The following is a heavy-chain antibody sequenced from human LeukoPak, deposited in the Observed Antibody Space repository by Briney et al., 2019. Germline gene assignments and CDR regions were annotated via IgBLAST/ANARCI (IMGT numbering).Heavy chain of an antibody. Sequence: SETLSLTCAVYGGSFSGYYWSWIRQPPGKGLEWIGEINHSGSTNYNPSLKSRVTISVDTSKNQFSLKLSSVTAADTAVYYCARGWSGRKFDYWGQGTLVTVSS. D-gene: IGHD3-10*01. CDR3: ARGWSGRKFDY. V-gene: IGHV4-34*01. J-gene: IGHJ4*02. CDR1: GGSFSGYY. CDR2: INHSGST.